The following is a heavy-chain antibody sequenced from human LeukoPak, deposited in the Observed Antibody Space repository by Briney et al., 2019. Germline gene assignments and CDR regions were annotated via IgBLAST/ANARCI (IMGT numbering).Heavy chain of an antibody. CDR1: GYTFTSYY. Sequence: GASVKVSCKASGYTFTSYYMHWVRQAPGQGLEWMGIINPSGGSTSYAQEFQGRVTMTRDTSTSTVYMELSSLRSEDTAVYYCASGEYCSSTSCSPRIGAFDIWGQGTMVTVSS. D-gene: IGHD2-2*01. CDR2: INPSGGST. V-gene: IGHV1-46*01. CDR3: ASGEYCSSTSCSPRIGAFDI. J-gene: IGHJ3*02.